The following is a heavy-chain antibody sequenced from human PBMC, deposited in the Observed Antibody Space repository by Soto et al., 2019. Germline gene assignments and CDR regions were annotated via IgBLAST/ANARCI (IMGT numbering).Heavy chain of an antibody. J-gene: IGHJ4*02. CDR3: ATDGRDIVVVPAAMQLDY. D-gene: IGHD2-2*01. V-gene: IGHV1-24*01. CDR2: FDPEDGET. Sequence: ASVKVSCKVSGYTLTELSIHWVRQAPGEGQERMGSFDPEDGETIYAQKFQGRVTMTEDTSTDTAYMELSSLRSEDTAVYYCATDGRDIVVVPAAMQLDYWGQGTLVTVSS. CDR1: GYTLTELS.